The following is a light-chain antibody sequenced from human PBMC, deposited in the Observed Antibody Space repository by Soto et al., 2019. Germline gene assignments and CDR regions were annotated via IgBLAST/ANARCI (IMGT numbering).Light chain of an antibody. CDR2: HAS. J-gene: IGKJ1*01. CDR1: QTVISNY. V-gene: IGKV3-20*01. Sequence: VFPQCPANRPLCLGESATLSGWAGQTVISNYLAWYQQKPGQAPRLLIYHASSRSPGIPDRFSGSGSGTDFTLTITILEPEDFAVYYCQQYGRSPWTFGQGTKVDIK. CDR3: QQYGRSPWT.